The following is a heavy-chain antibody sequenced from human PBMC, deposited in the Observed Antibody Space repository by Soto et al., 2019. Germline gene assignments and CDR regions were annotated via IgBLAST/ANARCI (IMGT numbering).Heavy chain of an antibody. CDR3: ARTSPVAGGFDY. V-gene: IGHV4-4*02. Sequence: PSETLSLTCAVSGGSISSSNWWSWVRQPPGKGLEWIGEIYHSGSTNYNPSLKSRVTISVDTSKNQISLKLTSVTAADTAVYYCARTSPVAGGFDYWGQGTLVTVSS. J-gene: IGHJ4*02. CDR1: GGSISSSNW. D-gene: IGHD6-19*01. CDR2: IYHSGST.